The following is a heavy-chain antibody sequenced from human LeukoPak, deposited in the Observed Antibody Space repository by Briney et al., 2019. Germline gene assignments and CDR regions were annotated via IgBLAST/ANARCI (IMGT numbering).Heavy chain of an antibody. CDR2: IHYSGTT. V-gene: IGHV4-59*01. Sequence: PSETLSLTCTVSGGSISRYYWSWIRQSPGRGLEWIAYIHYSGTTNYNPSLKSRVTISVDTSKSQFSLKLNSVTAADTAVYYCAGGGYCSRASCFAPLFDFWGQGVLVTVSS. J-gene: IGHJ4*02. CDR1: GGSISRYY. D-gene: IGHD2-2*01. CDR3: AGGGYCSRASCFAPLFDF.